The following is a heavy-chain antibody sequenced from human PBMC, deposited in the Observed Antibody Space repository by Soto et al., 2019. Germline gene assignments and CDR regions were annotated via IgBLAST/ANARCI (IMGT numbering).Heavy chain of an antibody. Sequence: QVQLQESGPGLVKPSGTLSLTCAVSGGSISSSNWWSWVRQPPGQGLEWIGEIYHSGSTNYNPSLKSRVTISVDKSKNQFSLKLSSVTAADTAVYYCARGSYESSCLYYYYGMDVWGQGTTVTVSS. V-gene: IGHV4-4*02. J-gene: IGHJ6*02. CDR2: IYHSGST. CDR1: GGSISSSNW. D-gene: IGHD3-22*01. CDR3: ARGSYESSCLYYYYGMDV.